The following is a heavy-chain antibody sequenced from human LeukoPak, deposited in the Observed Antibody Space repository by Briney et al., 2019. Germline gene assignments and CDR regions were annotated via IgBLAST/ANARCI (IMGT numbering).Heavy chain of an antibody. CDR3: VRGFPLWELLLSAFDI. Sequence: ASVKVSCKASGYTFTGYYMHWVRQAPGQGLEWMGWINPNSGGTNYAQKFQGRVTMTRDTSISTAYMELSRLRSDDTAVYYCVRGFPLWELLLSAFDIWGQGTMVTVSS. CDR1: GYTFTGYY. D-gene: IGHD1-26*01. J-gene: IGHJ3*02. CDR2: INPNSGGT. V-gene: IGHV1-2*02.